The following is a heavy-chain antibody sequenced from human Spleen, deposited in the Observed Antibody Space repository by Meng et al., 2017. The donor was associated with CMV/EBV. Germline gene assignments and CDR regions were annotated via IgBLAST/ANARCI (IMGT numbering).Heavy chain of an antibody. D-gene: IGHD3-10*01. CDR3: AIRTMVRGINRGPFDI. CDR1: GYEFATYY. V-gene: IGHV5-51*01. Sequence: GYEFATYYIGWVRQMPGKGLEWMGIIYPRDSVTRYSPSFEGQVTISADKSITTAYLQWGSLKASDTAMYYCAIRTMVRGINRGPFDIWGQGTVVTVSS. J-gene: IGHJ3*02. CDR2: IYPRDSVT.